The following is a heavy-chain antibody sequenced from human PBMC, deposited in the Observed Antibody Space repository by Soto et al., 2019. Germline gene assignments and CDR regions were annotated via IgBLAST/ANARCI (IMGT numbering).Heavy chain of an antibody. D-gene: IGHD6-13*01. CDR3: AREGVAAEGTWWFDT. Sequence: QVQLQESGPGLVKPSETLSLTCSVSGRPISGYYWNWIRQPAGEGLEWIGRIYSNGTTNYKPSLKSLVTMAVDSSKKQCFLAVRSPTAADPSMYYCAREGVAAEGTWWFDTWGQGTLVSVSS. V-gene: IGHV4-4*07. CDR1: GRPISGYY. CDR2: IYSNGTT. J-gene: IGHJ5*02.